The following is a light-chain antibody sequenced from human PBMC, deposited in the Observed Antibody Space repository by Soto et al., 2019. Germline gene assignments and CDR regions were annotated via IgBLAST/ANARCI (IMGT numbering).Light chain of an antibody. Sequence: SVLTKPPSVSGAPGLRVTISCTGCSSNIGAGCEVHWYQHLPGNAPKLLIYGNTNRPSGVPDRCSGSKSGTSASLAITGLQAEDEDDYYCQSFVSSMGTSYVFG. J-gene: IGLJ1*01. CDR3: QSFVSSMGTSYV. V-gene: IGLV1-40*01. CDR1: SSNIGAGCE. CDR2: GNT.